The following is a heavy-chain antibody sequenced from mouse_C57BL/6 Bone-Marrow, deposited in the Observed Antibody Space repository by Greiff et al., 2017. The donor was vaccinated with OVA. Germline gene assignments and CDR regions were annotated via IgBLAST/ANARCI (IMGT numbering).Heavy chain of an antibody. J-gene: IGHJ3*01. V-gene: IGHV1-39*01. D-gene: IGHD1-1*01. Sequence: EVKLVESGPELVKPGASVKISCKASGYSFTDYNMNWVKQSNGKSLEWIGVINPNYGTTSYNQKFKGKATLTVDQSSSTAYMQLNSLTSEDSAVYYCARYYYGSSYGFAYWGQGTLVTVSA. CDR3: ARYYYGSSYGFAY. CDR2: INPNYGTT. CDR1: GYSFTDYN.